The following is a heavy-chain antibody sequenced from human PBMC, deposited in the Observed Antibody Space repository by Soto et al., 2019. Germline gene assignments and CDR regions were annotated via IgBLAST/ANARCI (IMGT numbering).Heavy chain of an antibody. V-gene: IGHV3-66*01. CDR2: IYSGGTT. CDR1: GFTVSSNY. J-gene: IGHJ4*02. CDR3: ARDAPYYYGSGSTLDY. D-gene: IGHD3-10*01. Sequence: EVQLVESGGDLVQPGGSLTLSCAASGFTVSSNYMSWVRRAPGKGLEWVSVIYSGGTTYYADSVKGRFTISRDNSKNTLYLQMNSLRAEDTAVYYCARDAPYYYGSGSTLDYWGQGTLVTVSS.